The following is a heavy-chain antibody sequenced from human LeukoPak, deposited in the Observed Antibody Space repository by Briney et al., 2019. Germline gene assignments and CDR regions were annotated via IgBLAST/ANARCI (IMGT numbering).Heavy chain of an antibody. CDR3: AAPGYSSSWLVPPDY. CDR2: ISGRGEAI. J-gene: IGHJ4*02. D-gene: IGHD6-13*01. Sequence: PGGSLRLSCAASGFTFSNHNMDWVRQAPGKGLEWISYISGRGEAIFYADSVQGRFTISRDNSKNTLYLQMNSLRAEDTAVYYCAAPGYSSSWLVPPDYWGQGTLVTVSS. CDR1: GFTFSNHN. V-gene: IGHV3-48*01.